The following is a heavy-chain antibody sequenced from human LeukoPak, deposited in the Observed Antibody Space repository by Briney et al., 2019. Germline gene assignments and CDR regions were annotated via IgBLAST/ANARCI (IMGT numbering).Heavy chain of an antibody. CDR2: IFQGGGEI. CDR3: ATYRQVLLPFES. Sequence: GGSLRLSCAASGFTFSSYAMSWVRQPPGKGLEWVSSIFQGGGEIHYADSVRGRFTISRDNSKSTLFLQMNSLRAEDSAIYYCATYRQVLLPFESWGQGTLVTVSS. CDR1: GFTFSSYA. V-gene: IGHV3-23*01. J-gene: IGHJ4*02. D-gene: IGHD5-18*01.